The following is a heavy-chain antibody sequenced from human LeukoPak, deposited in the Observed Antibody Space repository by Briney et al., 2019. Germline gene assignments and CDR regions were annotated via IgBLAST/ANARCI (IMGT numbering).Heavy chain of an antibody. Sequence: SETLSLTCTASGGSISSYHWIWIRQPAGKGLEWIGRINSNGDTVYNPSLKSRATMSLDMTNNQFSMKLSYVTAAETAAYYCARDRGLDDSDELDYWGPGTLVTVSS. CDR1: GGSISSYH. J-gene: IGHJ4*02. D-gene: IGHD3-10*01. CDR3: ARDRGLDDSDELDY. CDR2: INSNGDT. V-gene: IGHV4-4*07.